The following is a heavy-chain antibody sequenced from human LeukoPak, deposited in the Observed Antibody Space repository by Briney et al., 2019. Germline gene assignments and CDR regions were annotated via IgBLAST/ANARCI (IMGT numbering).Heavy chain of an antibody. CDR3: ARGGRSTYFDWSPDY. Sequence: GGSLRLSCAASGFAFSDYSMNWVRQAPGKGLEWVSSISSSSSYIYYADSVKGRFTISRDNARNSLYLQMNSLRAEDTAVYYCARGGRSTYFDWSPDYWGQGSLVTVSS. V-gene: IGHV3-21*01. J-gene: IGHJ4*02. CDR2: ISSSSSYI. CDR1: GFAFSDYS. D-gene: IGHD3-9*01.